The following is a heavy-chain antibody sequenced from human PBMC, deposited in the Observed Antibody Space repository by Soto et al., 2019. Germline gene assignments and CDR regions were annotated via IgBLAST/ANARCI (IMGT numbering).Heavy chain of an antibody. D-gene: IGHD5-18*01. CDR3: ASLKLGYSTFDP. CDR2: IYYSGST. CDR1: GGSISSYY. V-gene: IGHV4-59*08. J-gene: IGHJ5*02. Sequence: SETLSLTCTVSGGSISSYYWSWVRQPPGKGLEWIGYIYYSGSTNYNPSLKSRVTISVDTSKNQFSLKLNSMTAADTAVYYCASLKLGYSTFDPWGQGTLVTVSS.